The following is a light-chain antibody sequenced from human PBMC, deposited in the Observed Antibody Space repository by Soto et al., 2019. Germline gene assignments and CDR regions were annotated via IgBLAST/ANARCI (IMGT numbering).Light chain of an antibody. CDR3: SSYAGSNNLVV. Sequence: QSALTQPPSASGSPGQSVTISCTGTTSDVGGYDYVSWYQQHPDKAPKLMIYEVSKRPSGVPDRFSGSKSGSTASLTVSGLQAEDEADYYCSSYAGSNNLVVFGGGTKLTVL. CDR2: EVS. CDR1: TSDVGGYDY. V-gene: IGLV2-8*01. J-gene: IGLJ2*01.